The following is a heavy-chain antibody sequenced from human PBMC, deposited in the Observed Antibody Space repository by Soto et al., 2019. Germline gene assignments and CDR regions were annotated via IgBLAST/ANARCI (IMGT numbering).Heavy chain of an antibody. CDR3: VRDRGYTGYDLQY. Sequence: EVQLVESGGGLVQPGGSLRLSCAASGFPFSSYAMNWVRQAPGKGLEWVSDINSGRSTIYYADSAKGRFTISRDNAKNSLYLQMNILRDEDTAVYFCVRDRGYTGYDLQYWGQGALVAVSS. D-gene: IGHD5-12*01. V-gene: IGHV3-48*02. J-gene: IGHJ4*02. CDR2: INSGRSTI. CDR1: GFPFSSYA.